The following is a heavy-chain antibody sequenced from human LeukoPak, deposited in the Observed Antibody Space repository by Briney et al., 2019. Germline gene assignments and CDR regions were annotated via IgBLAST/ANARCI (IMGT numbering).Heavy chain of an antibody. Sequence: SETLSLTCTVSGGSISRSSDYWGWIRQSPGKGLEWIGSIYYSVTTYYNPSLKSRVTISVDASKNQVSLKVTSVTAAHTAVYYCARPTGDSASNFDYWGQGTLVTVSS. J-gene: IGHJ4*02. CDR1: GGSISRSSDY. CDR3: ARPTGDSASNFDY. V-gene: IGHV4-39*01. D-gene: IGHD4-17*01. CDR2: IYYSVTT.